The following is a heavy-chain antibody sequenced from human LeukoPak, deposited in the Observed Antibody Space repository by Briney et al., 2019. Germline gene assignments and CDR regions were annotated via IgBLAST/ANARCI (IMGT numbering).Heavy chain of an antibody. V-gene: IGHV3-73*01. J-gene: IGHJ3*02. D-gene: IGHD3-22*01. Sequence: GRSLRLSCAASGFTFSGSAMHWVRQASGKGLEWVGRIRSKANSYATAYAASVKGRFTISRDDSKNTAYLQMNSLKTEDTAVYYCTRHHYDSSGYYYAFDIWGQGTMVTVSS. CDR3: TRHHYDSSGYYYAFDI. CDR1: GFTFSGSA. CDR2: IRSKANSYAT.